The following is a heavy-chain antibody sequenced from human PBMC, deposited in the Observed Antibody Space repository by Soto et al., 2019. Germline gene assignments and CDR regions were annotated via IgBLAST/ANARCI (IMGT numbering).Heavy chain of an antibody. V-gene: IGHV1-69*13. CDR2: IIPIFGTA. CDR3: SRDRRHHSGYEWSFDY. Sequence: SVKVSCKASGGTFSSYAISWVRQAPGQGLEWMGGIIPIFGTANYAQKFQGRVTITADESTSTAYMELSSLRSEDTAVYYCSRDRRHHSGYEWSFDYWGQGTLVTVSS. CDR1: GGTFSSYA. J-gene: IGHJ4*02. D-gene: IGHD5-12*01.